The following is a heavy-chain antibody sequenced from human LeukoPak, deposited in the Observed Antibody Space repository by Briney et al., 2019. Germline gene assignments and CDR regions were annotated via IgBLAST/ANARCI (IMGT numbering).Heavy chain of an antibody. CDR3: ASPPTRECSSISCPLSY. J-gene: IGHJ4*02. CDR2: IYPGDSDT. D-gene: IGHD2-2*01. Sequence: GESLKISCKGSGYSFTSYWIAWVRQRPGKGLEWMGIIYPGDSDTRYSPSFQGQVTISVDKSVSAAYLQWSSLKASDTAMYYCASPPTRECSSISCPLSYWGQGTLVTVSS. CDR1: GYSFTSYW. V-gene: IGHV5-51*01.